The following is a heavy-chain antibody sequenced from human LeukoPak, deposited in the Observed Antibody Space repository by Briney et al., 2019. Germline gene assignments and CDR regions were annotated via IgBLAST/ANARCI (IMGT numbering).Heavy chain of an antibody. CDR2: ISSGTSYI. D-gene: IGHD2-15*01. Sequence: GGSLRLSCAASRFTFSSYTMNWVRQAPGKGLEWVSSISSGTSYIYYADSVKGQFTISRDNAKNSLYLQMNSLRTEDTAVYYCARDSGYCSGGTCYFDYWGQGTLVTVSS. V-gene: IGHV3-21*01. J-gene: IGHJ4*02. CDR1: RFTFSSYT. CDR3: ARDSGYCSGGTCYFDY.